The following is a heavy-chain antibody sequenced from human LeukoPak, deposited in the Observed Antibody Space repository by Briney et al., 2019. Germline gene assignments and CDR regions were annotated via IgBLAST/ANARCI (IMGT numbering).Heavy chain of an antibody. V-gene: IGHV3-48*03. J-gene: IGHJ4*02. Sequence: GGFLRLSCAASGFTFSSSEMNWVRQAPGKGLEWISYISSSGSDIYYADFVRGRFTISRDNAKNSLYLQLNSLRAEDTAVYYCARAEDGSITGFDYWGQGTLVTVSS. D-gene: IGHD3-10*01. CDR2: ISSSGSDI. CDR1: GFTFSSSE. CDR3: ARAEDGSITGFDY.